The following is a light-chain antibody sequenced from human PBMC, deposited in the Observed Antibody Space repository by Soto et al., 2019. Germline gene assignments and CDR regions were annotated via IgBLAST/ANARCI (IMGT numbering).Light chain of an antibody. CDR2: DAS. CDR1: QSVSSY. J-gene: IGKJ5*01. V-gene: IGKV3-11*01. Sequence: EIVLTHSPATLSLSPGERATLSCRASQSVSSYLAWYQQKPGQAPRLLIYDASNRATGIPARFSGSGSGTGFTLTISSLEAEDFAVYYCQQRSNWPPITFGQGTRLEIK. CDR3: QQRSNWPPIT.